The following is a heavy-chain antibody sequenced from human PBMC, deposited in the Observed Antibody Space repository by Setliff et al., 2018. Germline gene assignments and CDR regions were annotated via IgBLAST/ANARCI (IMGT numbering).Heavy chain of an antibody. Sequence: KPSETLSLTCTVSGGPINSDRYYWGWIRQPPGKGLEWIGSMYSSGSTYYNPPLKSRVTISVDTSQNQFSLKLSSVTAADTAAYYCASHPRVTIFGVVAFDYWGQGILFTVSS. J-gene: IGHJ4*02. D-gene: IGHD3-3*01. V-gene: IGHV4-39*01. CDR3: ASHPRVTIFGVVAFDY. CDR2: MYSSGST. CDR1: GGPINSDRYY.